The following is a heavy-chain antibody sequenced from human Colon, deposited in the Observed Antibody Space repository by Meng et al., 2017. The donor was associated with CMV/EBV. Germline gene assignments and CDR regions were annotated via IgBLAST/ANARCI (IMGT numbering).Heavy chain of an antibody. V-gene: IGHV1-2*02. CDR2: INPNSGGT. Sequence: VQVVQVGAGVKKPGASVKVSCKASGYTFTGYYMHWVRQAPGQGLEWMGWINPNSGGTNYAQKFQGRVTMTRDTSISTAYMELSRLRSDDTAVYYCARDLRVWFGEFKNWGQGTLVTVSS. D-gene: IGHD3-10*01. CDR3: ARDLRVWFGEFKN. J-gene: IGHJ4*02. CDR1: GYTFTGYY.